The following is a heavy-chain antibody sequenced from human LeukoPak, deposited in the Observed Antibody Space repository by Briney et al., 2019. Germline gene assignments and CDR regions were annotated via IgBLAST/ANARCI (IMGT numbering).Heavy chain of an antibody. Sequence: SETLSLTCTVSGGSISSSSYFWGWIRQPPGKVLEWIGSIYYSGSTYYNPSLKSRVTISVDTSKNQFSLKLNSVTAADTAVYYCARRPPSAVAGKVFDYWGQGTLVTVSS. CDR1: GGSISSSSYF. D-gene: IGHD6-19*01. CDR3: ARRPPSAVAGKVFDY. J-gene: IGHJ4*02. CDR2: IYYSGST. V-gene: IGHV4-39*01.